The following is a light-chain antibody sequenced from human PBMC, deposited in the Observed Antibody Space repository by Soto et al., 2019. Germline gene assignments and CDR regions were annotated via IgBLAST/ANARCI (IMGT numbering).Light chain of an antibody. V-gene: IGKV3-20*01. CDR1: QSVSSSY. CDR2: GAS. Sequence: IVLTQSPGTLSLSPWERATLSCRASQSVSSSYLAWYQQKPGQAPRLLIYGASNRATGIPDRFSGSGSGTDFTLTISSLQPEDFATYYCLQDYNYPRTFGQGTKWIS. J-gene: IGKJ1*01. CDR3: LQDYNYPRT.